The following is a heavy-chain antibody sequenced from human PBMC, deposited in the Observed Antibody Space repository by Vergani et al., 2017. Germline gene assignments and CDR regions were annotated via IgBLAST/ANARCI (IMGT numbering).Heavy chain of an antibody. CDR2: IYYSGGT. D-gene: IGHD2-2*02. J-gene: IGHJ6*03. CDR1: GGSISSGGYY. V-gene: IGHV4-31*03. Sequence: QVQLQESGPGLVKPSQTLSLTCTVSGGSISSGGYYWSWSRQHPGKGLGCIGYIYYSGGTYSNPSLKSRVTISVDTSKNQFSLKLRSVTAADTAVYYCATGPDTNVVPAAIRDYYYYYMDVWGKGTTVTVSS. CDR3: ATGPDTNVVPAAIRDYYYYYMDV.